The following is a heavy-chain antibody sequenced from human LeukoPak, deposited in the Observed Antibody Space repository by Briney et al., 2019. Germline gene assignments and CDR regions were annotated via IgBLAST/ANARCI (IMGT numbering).Heavy chain of an antibody. CDR1: GGTLSSYA. J-gene: IGHJ5*02. CDR3: ARDLTRYYYDSSGYPWFDP. V-gene: IGHV1-18*01. Sequence: ASVKVSCKASGGTLSSYAISWVRQAPGQGLEWMGWISAYNGNTNYAQKLQGRVTMTTDTSTSTAYMELRSLRSDDTAVYYCARDLTRYYYDSSGYPWFDPWGQGTLVTVSS. CDR2: ISAYNGNT. D-gene: IGHD3-22*01.